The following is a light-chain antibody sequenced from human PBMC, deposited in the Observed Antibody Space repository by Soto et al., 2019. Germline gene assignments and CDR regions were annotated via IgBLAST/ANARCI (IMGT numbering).Light chain of an antibody. J-gene: IGKJ2*01. CDR1: QTINSK. Sequence: DIKMTQSPSTLSASVGDRVTITCRASQTINSKLAWYQKKPGQAPKLLIFDVYNLESGVPSRFSGSGSGTEFTLSIGSLQPDDFATYYCQQYETYFRYTFGQWTKLDIK. CDR3: QQYETYFRYT. V-gene: IGKV1-5*01. CDR2: DVY.